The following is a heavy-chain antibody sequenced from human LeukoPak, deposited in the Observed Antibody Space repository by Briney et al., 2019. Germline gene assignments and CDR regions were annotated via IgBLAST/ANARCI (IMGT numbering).Heavy chain of an antibody. CDR3: SRDPRNKGFDP. CDR1: GFTFSAYY. CDR2: VDGGGRNT. Sequence: GGSLRLSCAASGFTFSAYYMHWVRQAPGKGLVWVSCVDGGGRNTDYADSVKGRFTISRDNAKNTLYLQMNSLRAEDTAVYYCSRDPRNKGFDPWGQGTLVTVSS. V-gene: IGHV3-74*01. D-gene: IGHD1/OR15-1a*01. J-gene: IGHJ5*02.